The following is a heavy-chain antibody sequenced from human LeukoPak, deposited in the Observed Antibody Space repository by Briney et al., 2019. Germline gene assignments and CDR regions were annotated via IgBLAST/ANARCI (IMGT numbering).Heavy chain of an antibody. V-gene: IGHV1-46*01. Sequence: ASVKVSCKASGYTFTSYYMHWVRQAPGQGLEWMGIINPSGGSTSYAQKFQGRVTMARDTSPSTVYMELSSLRSEDTAVYYCARGGSSSGWYSFNWFDPWGQGTLVTVSS. CDR2: INPSGGST. D-gene: IGHD6-19*01. CDR3: ARGGSSSGWYSFNWFDP. J-gene: IGHJ5*02. CDR1: GYTFTSYY.